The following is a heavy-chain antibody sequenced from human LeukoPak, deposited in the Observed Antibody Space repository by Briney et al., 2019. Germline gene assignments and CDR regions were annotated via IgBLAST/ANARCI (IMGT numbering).Heavy chain of an antibody. Sequence: SETLSLTCTVSGGSVSSGSYYWSWIRQPPGKGLEWIGEINHSGSTNYNPSLKSRVTISVDTSKNQFSLKLSSVTAADTAVYYCAASGSYGYPSFQHWGQGTLVTVSS. CDR2: INHSGST. V-gene: IGHV4-39*07. J-gene: IGHJ1*01. D-gene: IGHD1-26*01. CDR1: GGSVSSGSYY. CDR3: AASGSYGYPSFQH.